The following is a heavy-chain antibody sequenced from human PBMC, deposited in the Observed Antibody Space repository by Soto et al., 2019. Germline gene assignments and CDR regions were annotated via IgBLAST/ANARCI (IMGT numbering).Heavy chain of an antibody. Sequence: HVQLVQSGAEVKKPGASVKISCRTSGYTFTNYQMHWVRQAPGQGLEWMGIINSGGGGTYSAQRFQGRVTMTRHTSTSTVYMELSSLTSEDTAIYYCARGDESGSFDFWGQGTLVTVSS. CDR1: GYTFTNYQ. D-gene: IGHD3-22*01. V-gene: IGHV1-46*01. CDR2: INSGGGGT. CDR3: ARGDESGSFDF. J-gene: IGHJ4*02.